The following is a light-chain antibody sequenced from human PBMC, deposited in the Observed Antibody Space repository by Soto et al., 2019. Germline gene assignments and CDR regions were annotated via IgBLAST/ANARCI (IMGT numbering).Light chain of an antibody. Sequence: SSDVGSYNRVSWYQQPPGAAPKLIIYEVNNRPSGVPDRFSGSKSGNTASLTISGLRAEDEADYYCTSFTTSTTYVFGTGTKVTVL. CDR3: TSFTTSTTYV. CDR2: EVN. V-gene: IGLV2-18*02. J-gene: IGLJ1*01. CDR1: SSDVGSYNR.